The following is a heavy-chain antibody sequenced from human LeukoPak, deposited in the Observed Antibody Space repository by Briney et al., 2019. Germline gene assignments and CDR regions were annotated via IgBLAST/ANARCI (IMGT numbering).Heavy chain of an antibody. CDR2: VSASGATI. V-gene: IGHV3-48*04. D-gene: IGHD3-3*01. CDR3: ARDVSDFWSGPG. Sequence: GGSLRLSCAATGFSFRSYALSWVRQAPGKGLEWVSGVSASGATIYYADSVKGRFTISRDNAKNSLYLQMNSLRAEDTAVYYCARDVSDFWSGPGWGQGTLVTVSS. CDR1: GFSFRSYA. J-gene: IGHJ4*02.